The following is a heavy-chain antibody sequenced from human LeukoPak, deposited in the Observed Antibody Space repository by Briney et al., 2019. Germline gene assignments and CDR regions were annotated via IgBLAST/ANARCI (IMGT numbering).Heavy chain of an antibody. CDR1: GGSISSYY. V-gene: IGHV4-4*07. D-gene: IGHD6-13*01. J-gene: IGHJ6*02. CDR3: ARTYSSSWVYYYGMDV. Sequence: SDTLSLTCTVSGGSISSYYWSWIRQPAGKGLEWIGRIYTSGSTNYNPSLKSRVTMSVDTSKNQFSLKLSSVTAADTAVYYCARTYSSSWVYYYGMDVWGQGTTVTVSS. CDR2: IYTSGST.